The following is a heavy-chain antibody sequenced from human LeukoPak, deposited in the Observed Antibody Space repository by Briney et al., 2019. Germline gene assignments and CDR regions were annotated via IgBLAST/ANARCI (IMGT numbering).Heavy chain of an antibody. CDR3: ARGIAAAGFFDY. Sequence: ASVKVSCKASGYTFTGYYMHWVRQAPGQGPEWMGWINPNSGGTNYAQKFQGRVTMTRDTSISTAYMELSRLRSDDTAVYYCARGIAAAGFFDYWGQGTLVTVSS. J-gene: IGHJ4*02. CDR1: GYTFTGYY. V-gene: IGHV1-2*02. D-gene: IGHD6-13*01. CDR2: INPNSGGT.